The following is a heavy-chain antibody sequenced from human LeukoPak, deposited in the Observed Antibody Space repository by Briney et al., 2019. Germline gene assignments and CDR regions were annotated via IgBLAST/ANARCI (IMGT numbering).Heavy chain of an antibody. J-gene: IGHJ4*02. Sequence: SVKVSCKASGGTFSSYAISWVRQAPGQGLEWMGGIIPIFGTANYAQKFQGRVTITADESTSTAYMELSSLRSEDTAVYYCARDRVGYSYGFQFDYWGQGTLVTVSS. CDR3: ARDRVGYSYGFQFDY. D-gene: IGHD5-18*01. CDR2: IIPIFGTA. V-gene: IGHV1-69*13. CDR1: GGTFSSYA.